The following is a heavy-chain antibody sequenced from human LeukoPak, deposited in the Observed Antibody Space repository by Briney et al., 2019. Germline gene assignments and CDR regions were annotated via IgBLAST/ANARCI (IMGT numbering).Heavy chain of an antibody. D-gene: IGHD3-22*01. J-gene: IGHJ3*02. Sequence: GGSLRLSCTASGFTFSSYYMNWVRQAPGKGLERVANIKEDGTKKNYADSVKGRFTVSRDNAERALYLQMNSLRAEDTAVYYCARDRGGQYYDSSGSFDAFDIWGQGTMVTVS. V-gene: IGHV3-7*01. CDR2: IKEDGTKK. CDR1: GFTFSSYY. CDR3: ARDRGGQYYDSSGSFDAFDI.